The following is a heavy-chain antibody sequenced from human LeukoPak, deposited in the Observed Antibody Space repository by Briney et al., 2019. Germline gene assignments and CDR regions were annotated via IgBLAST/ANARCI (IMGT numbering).Heavy chain of an antibody. CDR3: AKRASGGSGWYGYFDY. D-gene: IGHD6-19*01. Sequence: GGSLRLSCAASGFTFSSYAMSWVRQAPGKGLEWVSAISGSGGSTYYADSVKGRFTISRDNSKNTLYLQMNSLRAEDTAVYYCAKRASGGSGWYGYFDYWGQGTLVTVST. CDR2: ISGSGGST. J-gene: IGHJ4*02. CDR1: GFTFSSYA. V-gene: IGHV3-23*01.